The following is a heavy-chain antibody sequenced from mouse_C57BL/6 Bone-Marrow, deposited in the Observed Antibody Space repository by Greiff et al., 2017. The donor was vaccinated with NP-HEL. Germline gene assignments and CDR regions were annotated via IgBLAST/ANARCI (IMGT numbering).Heavy chain of an antibody. V-gene: IGHV5-6*01. CDR2: ISSGGSYT. J-gene: IGHJ2*01. CDR3: ARPQRYYFDY. CDR1: GFTFSSYG. Sequence: EVNVVESGGDLVKPGGSLKLSCAASGFTFSSYGMSWVRQTPDKRLEWVATISSGGSYTYYPDSVKGRFTISRDNATNTLYLQMSSLKSEDTAMYYCARPQRYYFDYWGQGTTLTVSS.